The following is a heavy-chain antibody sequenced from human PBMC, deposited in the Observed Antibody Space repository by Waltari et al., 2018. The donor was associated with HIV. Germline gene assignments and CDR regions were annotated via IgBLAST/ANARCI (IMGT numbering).Heavy chain of an antibody. J-gene: IGHJ6*02. CDR2: ISGSGGNT. Sequence: TGGSLRLSCAASGFTFSNYGMNWVRQAPGKGLEWVSAISGSGGNTYYADSLKGRFTISRDNSKNTLYLQMNSLRAEDTAVYFCVKEHQYSHTWYSYYGMDVWGQGTTVTVSS. V-gene: IGHV3-23*01. CDR3: VKEHQYSHTWYSYYGMDV. D-gene: IGHD6-13*01. CDR1: GFTFSNYG.